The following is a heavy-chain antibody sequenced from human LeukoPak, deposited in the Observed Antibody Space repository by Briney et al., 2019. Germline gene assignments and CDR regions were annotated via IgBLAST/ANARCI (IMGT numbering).Heavy chain of an antibody. CDR3: ARQVVGATRVGFDY. D-gene: IGHD1-26*01. J-gene: IGHJ4*02. V-gene: IGHV4-34*01. CDR1: GGSFSGYY. Sequence: SETLSLTCAVYGGSFSGYYWSWIRQPPGKGLEWIGEINHSGSTNYNPSLKSRVTISVDTSKNQFSLKLSSVTAADTAVYYCARQVVGATRVGFDYWGQGTQVTVSS. CDR2: INHSGST.